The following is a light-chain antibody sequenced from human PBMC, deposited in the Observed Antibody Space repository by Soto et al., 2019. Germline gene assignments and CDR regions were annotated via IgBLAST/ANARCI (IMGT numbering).Light chain of an antibody. Sequence: DIPMTQSPSTLSASVGDRVTITCRTSQSVGSWLAWYQQKPGKAPKLLIYKASRLESGVPSRFSGSESGREFTLTISNVQPDDFATYYCQPHHKFWRCRQGTEVEIK. CDR2: KAS. CDR1: QSVGSW. J-gene: IGKJ1*01. CDR3: QPHHKFWR. V-gene: IGKV1-5*03.